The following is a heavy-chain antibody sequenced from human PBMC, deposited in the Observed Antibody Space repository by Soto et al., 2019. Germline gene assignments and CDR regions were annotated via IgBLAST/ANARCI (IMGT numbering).Heavy chain of an antibody. CDR3: ARGQRFSDWFDP. CDR1: GGAINSYY. CDR2: IYSSGST. J-gene: IGHJ5*02. D-gene: IGHD3-3*01. V-gene: IGHV4-4*07. Sequence: SETLSLTCTVSGGAINSYYWTWIRQPVGKGLEWIGRIYSSGSTKYNPSLQSRVTMSLDTSKNQFSLRLTSVTAADTAVYYCARGQRFSDWFDPWGQGTLVTVS.